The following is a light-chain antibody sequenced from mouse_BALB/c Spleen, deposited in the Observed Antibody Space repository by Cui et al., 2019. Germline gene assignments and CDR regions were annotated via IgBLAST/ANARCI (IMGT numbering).Light chain of an antibody. CDR1: SSIGY. CDR3: HQRSSYPWT. J-gene: IGKJ1*01. Sequence: QIVLTQSPAIMSASPGEKVTMTCSASSSIGYMHWYQQKPGTSPKIRIDDTSKLASGGPARFSGSRSGTSYSLTISSMEAEDAATYYCHQRSSYPWTFGGGTKLEIK. V-gene: IGKV4-70*01. CDR2: DTS.